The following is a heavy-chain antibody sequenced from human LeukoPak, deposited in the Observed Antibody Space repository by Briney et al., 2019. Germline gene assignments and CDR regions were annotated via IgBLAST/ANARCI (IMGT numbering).Heavy chain of an antibody. J-gene: IGHJ6*03. CDR1: GYTFTSYD. CDR3: ASTKGEDYDFSSDISYYYMDV. V-gene: IGHV1-8*01. CDR2: MNPNSGNT. D-gene: IGHD3-3*01. Sequence: GASVKVSCKASGYTFTSYDINWVRQATGQGLEWMGWMNPNSGNTGYARKFQGRVTMTRDTSITTAYMELSSLRSEDTAVYYCASTKGEDYDFSSDISYYYMDVWGKGTTVTVSS.